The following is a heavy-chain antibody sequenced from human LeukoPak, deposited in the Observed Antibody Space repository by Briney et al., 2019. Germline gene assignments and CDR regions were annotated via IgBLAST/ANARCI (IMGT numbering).Heavy chain of an antibody. CDR2: IYYSGST. V-gene: IGHV4-39*01. J-gene: IGHJ4*02. CDR1: GGSISSSSYY. Sequence: PSETLSLTSTVSGGSISSSSYYWGWLRQPPGKGLEWIGSIYYSGSTYYNPSLKSRVTISVDASKNQFSLKLSSVTAADTAVYYCASPYSGKYDYWGQGTLVTVSS. CDR3: ASPYSGKYDY. D-gene: IGHD1-26*01.